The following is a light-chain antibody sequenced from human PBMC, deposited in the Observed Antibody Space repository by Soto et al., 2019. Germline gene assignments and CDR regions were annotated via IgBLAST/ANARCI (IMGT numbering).Light chain of an antibody. CDR2: SSN. J-gene: IGLJ3*02. Sequence: QAVLTQPHSVSATPGQGVILSCSGGDSNIGSTAVNWYQQLPGTAPRLLIYSSNQRPSGVPDRISGSKSGTSASLAISGLQSEDEADYYCAAWDDDLHVWLFGGGTKLTVL. V-gene: IGLV1-44*01. CDR1: DSNIGSTA. CDR3: AAWDDDLHVWL.